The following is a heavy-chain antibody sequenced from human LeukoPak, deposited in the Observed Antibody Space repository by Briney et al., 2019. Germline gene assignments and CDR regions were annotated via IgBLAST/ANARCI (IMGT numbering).Heavy chain of an antibody. CDR1: GYTFTSYG. CDR2: ISAYNGNT. D-gene: IGHD3-10*01. Sequence: ASVKVSCKASGYTFTSYGISWVRQAPGQGLEWMGWISAYNGNTNYAQKLQGRLTMTTDTSTSTAYMELRSLRSDDTAVYYCAKGRSYFSNNWFDPWGQGTLVTVSS. CDR3: AKGRSYFSNNWFDP. J-gene: IGHJ5*02. V-gene: IGHV1-18*01.